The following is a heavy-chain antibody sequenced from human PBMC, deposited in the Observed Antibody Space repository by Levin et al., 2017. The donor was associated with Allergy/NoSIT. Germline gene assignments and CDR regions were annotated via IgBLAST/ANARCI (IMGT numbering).Heavy chain of an antibody. CDR1: GYSFTSNW. J-gene: IGHJ4*02. D-gene: IGHD3-22*01. CDR3: ARHGAQYYYDRTGYEFDY. CDR2: IYPGDSDT. Sequence: GESLKISCKGSGYSFTSNWIGWVRQMPGKGLEWMGIIYPGDSDTRYSPSFQGQVTISVEKSTSTAYLQWSSLKASDTAMYYCARHGAQYYYDRTGYEFDYWGQGTLVTVSS. V-gene: IGHV5-51*01.